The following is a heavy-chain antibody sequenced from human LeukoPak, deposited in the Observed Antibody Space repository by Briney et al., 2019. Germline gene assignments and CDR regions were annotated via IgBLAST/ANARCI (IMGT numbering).Heavy chain of an antibody. CDR3: ARGGPQWLLLIMHAFDI. V-gene: IGHV4-34*01. Sequence: QPSETLSLTCAVYGGSFSGYYWSWIRQPPGKGLEWIGEINHSGSTNYNPSLKSRVTISVDTSKNQFSLKLSSVTAADTAVYYCARGGPQWLLLIMHAFDIWGQGTMVTVSS. CDR1: GGSFSGYY. D-gene: IGHD3-22*01. CDR2: INHSGST. J-gene: IGHJ3*02.